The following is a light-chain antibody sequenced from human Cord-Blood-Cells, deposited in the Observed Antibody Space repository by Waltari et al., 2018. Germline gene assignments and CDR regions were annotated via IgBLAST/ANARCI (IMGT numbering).Light chain of an antibody. CDR3: SSYTSSSTLDV. Sequence: QSALTQPASVSGSPGQSITISCTGTSSDVGGYNYVSWYQPHPGKAPKRMVYEVSKRPSGVSNRCSGSKAGNTASRTISGLQAEDEADYYCSSYTSSSTLDVVGTGTKVTVL. V-gene: IGLV2-14*01. CDR1: SSDVGGYNY. CDR2: EVS. J-gene: IGLJ1*01.